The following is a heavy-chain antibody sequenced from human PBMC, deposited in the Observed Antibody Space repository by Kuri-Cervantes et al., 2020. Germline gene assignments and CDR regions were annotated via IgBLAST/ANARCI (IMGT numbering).Heavy chain of an antibody. CDR2: IYSGGST. CDR3: AKEGSGYQPPHYFDF. V-gene: IGHV3-53*01. D-gene: IGHD3-22*01. Sequence: ETLSLTCAASGFTVSSNYMSWVRQAPGKGLEWVSVIYSGGSTYYADSVKGRFTISRDNSKNTLYLQMNNLRAEDTAVYYCAKEGSGYQPPHYFDFWGQGTLVTVSS. J-gene: IGHJ4*02. CDR1: GFTVSSNY.